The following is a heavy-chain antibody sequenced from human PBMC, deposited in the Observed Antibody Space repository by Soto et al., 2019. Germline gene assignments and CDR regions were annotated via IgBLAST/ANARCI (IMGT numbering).Heavy chain of an antibody. CDR1: GYSFTGYF. Sequence: ASVKVSCKASGYSFTGYFLHWVRQAPGQGLEWMGRINPSGGETDYAQKFQGWVTMTRDTSISTAYMELRRLKSNDTAVYYCTKGGSWTGFDYWGQGTMVTVYS. CDR2: INPSGGET. V-gene: IGHV1-2*04. CDR3: TKGGSWTGFDY. J-gene: IGHJ4*02. D-gene: IGHD1-26*01.